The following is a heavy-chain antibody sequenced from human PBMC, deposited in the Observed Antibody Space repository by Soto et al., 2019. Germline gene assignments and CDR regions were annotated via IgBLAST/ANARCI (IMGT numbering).Heavy chain of an antibody. V-gene: IGHV3-11*05. D-gene: IGHD3-16*02. CDR1: GFTFSDYY. CDR3: ARGTFGGVIVIDY. CDR2: ISSSSSYT. J-gene: IGHJ4*02. Sequence: QVQLVESGGGLVKPGGSLRLSCAASGFTFSDYYMSWIRQAPGKGLEWVSYISSSSSYTNYAASVKGRFTISRDNAKNSLYLQMNSLRAEDTAVYYCARGTFGGVIVIDYWGQGTLVTVSS.